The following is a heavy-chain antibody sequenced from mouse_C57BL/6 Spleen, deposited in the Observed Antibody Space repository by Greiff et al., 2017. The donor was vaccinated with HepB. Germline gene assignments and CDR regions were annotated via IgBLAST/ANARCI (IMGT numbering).Heavy chain of an antibody. Sequence: QVQLQQPGADLVKPCASVKLSCKASGYSFTSYCMHWLKQRPGQGLEWIGMIHPNSGSTNYNEKFKSKATLTVDKSSSTAYMQISSLTTEDSAVYYCARGSRHFDYWGQGTTLTVSS. CDR1: GYSFTSYC. CDR3: ARGSRHFDY. D-gene: IGHD1-1*01. V-gene: IGHV1-64*01. J-gene: IGHJ2*01. CDR2: IHPNSGST.